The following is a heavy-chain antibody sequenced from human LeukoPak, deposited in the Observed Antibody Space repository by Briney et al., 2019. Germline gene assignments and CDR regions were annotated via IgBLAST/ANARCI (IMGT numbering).Heavy chain of an antibody. Sequence: GGSLRLSCAASGFTFSNFAMGWVRQAPGKGLEWVSSITSFTGNIYYGDSVRGRFAISRDNSRNTLYLQMSSLRAEDTALYYCAKSLHPTAPPYALDFWGKGKMVTVFS. D-gene: IGHD2-21*02. V-gene: IGHV3-23*01. CDR2: ITSFTGNI. J-gene: IGHJ3*01. CDR1: GFTFSNFA. CDR3: AKSLHPTAPPYALDF.